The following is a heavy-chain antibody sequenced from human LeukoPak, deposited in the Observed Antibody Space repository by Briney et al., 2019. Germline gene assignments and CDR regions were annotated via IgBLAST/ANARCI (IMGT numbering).Heavy chain of an antibody. CDR1: GGSISSSNYY. Sequence: SETLSLTCTVSGGSISSSNYYWGWIRRPPGKGLEWIGNIYYSGSTYYNPSLKSRVTISVDTSKNQFSLKLSSVTAADTAVYYCARVYNWFDPWGQGTLVTVSS. CDR2: IYYSGST. V-gene: IGHV4-39*01. J-gene: IGHJ5*02. CDR3: ARVYNWFDP.